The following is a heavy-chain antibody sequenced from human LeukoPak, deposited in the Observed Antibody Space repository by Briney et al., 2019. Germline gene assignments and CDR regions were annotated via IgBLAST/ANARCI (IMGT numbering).Heavy chain of an antibody. Sequence: PGGSLRLSCAASGFTFSSYGMHWVRQAPGKGLEWVAFIRYDGSNKYYADSVKGRFTISRDNSKNTLYLQMNSLRAEDTAIYYCAKDQGSGWFNYFDYWGQGTLVTVSS. J-gene: IGHJ4*02. D-gene: IGHD6-19*01. CDR3: AKDQGSGWFNYFDY. CDR2: IRYDGSNK. CDR1: GFTFSSYG. V-gene: IGHV3-30*02.